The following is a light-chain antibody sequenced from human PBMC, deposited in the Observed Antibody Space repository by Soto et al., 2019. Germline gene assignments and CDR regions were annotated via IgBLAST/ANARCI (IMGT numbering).Light chain of an antibody. CDR3: QQLYSYPVT. CDR1: QGISSY. CDR2: AAS. Sequence: DIQLTQSPSFLSESVGDRVTITCRASQGISSYLAWYQQKPGKAPKLLIYAASTLQSGVPSRFSGSGSGTEFTLTISSLQPEDFATYYCQQLYSYPVTFGQGTKVEIK. V-gene: IGKV1-9*01. J-gene: IGKJ1*01.